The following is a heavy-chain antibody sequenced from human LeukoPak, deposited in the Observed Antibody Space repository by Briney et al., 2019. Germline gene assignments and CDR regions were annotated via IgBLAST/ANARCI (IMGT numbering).Heavy chain of an antibody. CDR2: ISYDGSNK. J-gene: IGHJ3*02. Sequence: GSLRLSCAASGFTFSSYAMHWVRQAPGKGLEGVAVISYDGSNKYYADSVKGRFTIFRDNSKNTLYLQMNSLRAEDTAVYYCAREYYYDSSGEVGAFDIWGQGTMVTVSS. D-gene: IGHD3-22*01. V-gene: IGHV3-30-3*01. CDR3: AREYYYDSSGEVGAFDI. CDR1: GFTFSSYA.